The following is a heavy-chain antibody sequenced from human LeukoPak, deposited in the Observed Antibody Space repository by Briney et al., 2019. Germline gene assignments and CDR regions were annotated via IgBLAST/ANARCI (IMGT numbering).Heavy chain of an antibody. D-gene: IGHD3-22*01. V-gene: IGHV4-31*03. CDR3: ARNYYDSSGPSPFDY. CDR2: IYYSGST. Sequence: SETLSLTCTVSGGSISSGGYYWSWIRQHPGKGLEWIGYIYYSGSTYYNPSLKSRVTISVDTSKNQFSLKLSSVTAADTAVYYCARNYYDSSGPSPFDYWGQGTLVTVSS. J-gene: IGHJ4*02. CDR1: GGSISSGGYY.